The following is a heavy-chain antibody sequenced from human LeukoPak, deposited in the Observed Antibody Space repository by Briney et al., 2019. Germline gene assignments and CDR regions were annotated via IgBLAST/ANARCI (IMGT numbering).Heavy chain of an antibody. J-gene: IGHJ6*03. CDR2: IYYSGST. Sequence: SETLSLTCTVSGGSISSYYWSWIRQPPGKGLEWIGYIYYSGSTNYNPSLKSRVTISVDTSKNQFSLKLSSVTAADTAVYYCARGMDTAMVVGDYYYYMDVWGKGTTVTISS. CDR3: ARGMDTAMVVGDYYYYMDV. D-gene: IGHD5-18*01. V-gene: IGHV4-59*01. CDR1: GGSISSYY.